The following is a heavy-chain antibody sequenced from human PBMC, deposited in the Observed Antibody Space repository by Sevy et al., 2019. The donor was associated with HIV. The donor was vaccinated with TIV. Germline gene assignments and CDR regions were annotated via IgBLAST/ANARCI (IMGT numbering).Heavy chain of an antibody. J-gene: IGHJ3*02. CDR3: ARSMEQQLDAFDI. D-gene: IGHD6-13*01. CDR1: GASIRDSSYY. V-gene: IGHV4-39*01. Sequence: SETLSLTCTVSGASIRDSSYYWAWIRQPPGKGLVWIENIYSYGETYYNSSLKSRVTISVDTSKNQFSLSLTSVTAADTAIYFCARSMEQQLDAFDIWGQGTMVTVSS. CDR2: IYSYGET.